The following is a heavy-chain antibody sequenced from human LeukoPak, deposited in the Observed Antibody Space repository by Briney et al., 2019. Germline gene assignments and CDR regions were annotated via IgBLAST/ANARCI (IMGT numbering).Heavy chain of an antibody. J-gene: IGHJ4*02. CDR3: VKDLLAGTGDAKFDH. Sequence: GGPVRLSCAASGLTFCSYGMHCVREAPDKGLMGVAVISYDGSNKYYADSVKGRFTISRDNSKNTLYLQMNSLRAEDTAVYCCVKDLLAGTGDAKFDHWGQGTLVTVSS. D-gene: IGHD2-21*02. CDR2: ISYDGSNK. CDR1: GLTFCSYG. V-gene: IGHV3-30*18.